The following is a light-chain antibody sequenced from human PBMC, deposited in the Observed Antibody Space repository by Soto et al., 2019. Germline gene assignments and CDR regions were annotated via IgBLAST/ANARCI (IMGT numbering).Light chain of an antibody. CDR1: QSVNNNY. J-gene: IGKJ4*01. Sequence: EIVLTQSPATMSVSLGERATLSCRASQSVNNNYLAWYQQKPGQSPRLLIYGASIRATAIPDRFSGSGSGTDFTLTISRLEPEDSAVYYCQQHSRSITFGGGTKVDIK. V-gene: IGKV3-20*01. CDR3: QQHSRSIT. CDR2: GAS.